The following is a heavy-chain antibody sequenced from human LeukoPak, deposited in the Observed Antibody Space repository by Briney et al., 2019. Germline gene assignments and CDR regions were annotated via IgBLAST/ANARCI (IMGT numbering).Heavy chain of an antibody. CDR2: INSDGSST. D-gene: IGHD3-3*01. CDR1: GFTFSSYW. V-gene: IGHV3-74*01. J-gene: IGHJ5*02. Sequence: GGSLRLSCAASGFTFSSYWMHWVRQAPGKGLVWVSRINSDGSSTIYADSVKGRFTISRDNAKNTLYLQMNSLRAEDTAVYYCASGDYDFWSGYYTGHWFDPWGQGTLVTVSS. CDR3: ASGDYDFWSGYYTGHWFDP.